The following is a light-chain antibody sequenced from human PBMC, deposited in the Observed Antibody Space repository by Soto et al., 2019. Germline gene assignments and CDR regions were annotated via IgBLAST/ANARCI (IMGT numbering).Light chain of an antibody. CDR1: QSVLYNSDNKNY. CDR2: WAS. V-gene: IGKV4-1*01. J-gene: IGKJ4*01. CDR3: QHYYTTFS. Sequence: DIVMTQSPDSLAVSLGERATINCKSSQSVLYNSDNKNYLAWYQQKAGQPPKLLIYWASTRDSGVPDRFSGSGSGSNFTITISHLQAEDVAVYDCQHYYTTFSFGGGTKVEIK.